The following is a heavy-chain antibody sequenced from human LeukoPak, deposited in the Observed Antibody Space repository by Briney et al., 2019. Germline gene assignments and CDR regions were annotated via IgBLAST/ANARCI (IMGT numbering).Heavy chain of an antibody. V-gene: IGHV3-53*04. CDR1: GFTFSSFE. CDR3: ARDRGYYYGMDV. D-gene: IGHD3-10*01. Sequence: GGSLRLSCAAAGFTFSSFEMNCDRRAPGKGLEWVSVIYSGGSTYYADSVKGRFTISRHNSKNTLYLQMNSLRAEDTAVYYCARDRGYYYGMDVWGQGTTVTVSS. CDR2: IYSGGST. J-gene: IGHJ6*02.